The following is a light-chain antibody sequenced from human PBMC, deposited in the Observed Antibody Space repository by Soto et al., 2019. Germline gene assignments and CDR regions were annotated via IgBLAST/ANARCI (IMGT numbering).Light chain of an antibody. V-gene: IGLV7-46*01. J-gene: IGLJ1*01. Sequence: QAVVSKEPSLTVSQGGTVTLTCGSRPGAVTNGYYPYWFQQKPGQAPRTLIYDTTNRHSWTPARFSGSLLGGKAALTLTGAQTVDEAEYYCLLSFNVAYVFGTGTKVTVL. CDR2: DTT. CDR3: LLSFNVAYV. CDR1: PGAVTNGYY.